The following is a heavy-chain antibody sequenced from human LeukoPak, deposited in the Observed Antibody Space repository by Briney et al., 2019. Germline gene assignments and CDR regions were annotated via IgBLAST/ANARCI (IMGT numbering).Heavy chain of an antibody. Sequence: GGSLRLSCAASGFTFDDYTMHWLREAPVKALECVSLISWHCSTTKYAASLKDRLTIPRESPKKSLTLQTNSLPPEQTALYYCAKDINESVGYNYFDPWGKGTLVTVSS. CDR1: GFTFDDYT. J-gene: IGHJ4*02. V-gene: IGHV3-43*01. CDR2: ISWHCSTT. CDR3: AKDINESVGYNYFDP. D-gene: IGHD3-22*01.